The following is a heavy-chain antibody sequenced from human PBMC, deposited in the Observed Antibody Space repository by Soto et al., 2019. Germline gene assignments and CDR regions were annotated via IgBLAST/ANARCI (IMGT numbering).Heavy chain of an antibody. J-gene: IGHJ4*02. Sequence: EVQLVESGGGLVKPGGSLRLSCAASGFTFSNYAMNWVRQAPGKGLEWVSSISGDSDFIYYADSLKGRFTVSRDNAKNSVYLQMSDLTAEGTAIYSCARDPLWFGGIGYFDYWGQGILVSVSS. CDR3: ARDPLWFGGIGYFDY. D-gene: IGHD3-10*01. CDR2: ISGDSDFI. V-gene: IGHV3-21*06. CDR1: GFTFSNYA.